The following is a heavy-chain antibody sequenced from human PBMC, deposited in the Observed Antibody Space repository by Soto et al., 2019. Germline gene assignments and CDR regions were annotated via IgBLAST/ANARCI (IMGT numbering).Heavy chain of an antibody. J-gene: IGHJ5*02. D-gene: IGHD1-26*01. CDR1: GGSISNFNW. CDR3: ATLPPRVVASLLPSPT. CDR2: IYHSGNT. Sequence: VQLRQSGPGLVKPSGTLSLTCAVSGGSISNFNWWTWVRQAPGKGLEWIGEIYHSGNTCYNPSLKGRVSRTRDKSNNHSTRRRNVVTAANTAVYYCATLPPRVVASLLPSPTWGQGTLVTVSS. V-gene: IGHV4-4*02.